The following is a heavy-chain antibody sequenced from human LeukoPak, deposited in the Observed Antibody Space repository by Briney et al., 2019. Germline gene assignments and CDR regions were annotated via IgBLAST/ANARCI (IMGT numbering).Heavy chain of an antibody. J-gene: IGHJ6*04. V-gene: IGHV4-39*07. CDR2: IYYSGST. D-gene: IGHD5-12*01. CDR1: GGSISSSSYY. CDR3: ARAGYSGSDFSV. Sequence: TSETLSLTCTVSGGSISSSSYYWGWIRQPPGKGLERIGRIYYSGSTYYNPSLKSRVTISVDTSKNQFSLKLSSVTATDTAVYYCARAGYSGSDFSVWGKGSTVTVSS.